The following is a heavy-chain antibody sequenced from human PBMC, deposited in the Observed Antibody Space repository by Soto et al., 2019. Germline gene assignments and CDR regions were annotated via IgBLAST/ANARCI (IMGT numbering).Heavy chain of an antibody. J-gene: IGHJ6*02. CDR1: GYSFTSDW. V-gene: IGHV5-51*01. Sequence: LGESLKISCKGSGYSFTSDWIGWVRQMPGKGLEWMGIIYPGDSDTRYSPSFQGQVTISADKSISTAYLQWSSLKASDTAMYYCARHIAAAGGYYYYYGMDVWGQGTTVTVSS. D-gene: IGHD6-13*01. CDR2: IYPGDSDT. CDR3: ARHIAAAGGYYYYYGMDV.